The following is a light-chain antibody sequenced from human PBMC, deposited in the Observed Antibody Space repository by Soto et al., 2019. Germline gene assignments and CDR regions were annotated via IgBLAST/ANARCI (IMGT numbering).Light chain of an antibody. V-gene: IGKV1-5*03. J-gene: IGKJ4*01. Sequence: DIQMTQSPSTLSASVGDRVTITCRASQSISTWLAWYQHKPGEAPKLLIYKASSLQSGVPSRFSGSASGTEFTLPISSLQPDDFATYYCQQYNSFSGLTFGGGTKVEIK. CDR1: QSISTW. CDR3: QQYNSFSGLT. CDR2: KAS.